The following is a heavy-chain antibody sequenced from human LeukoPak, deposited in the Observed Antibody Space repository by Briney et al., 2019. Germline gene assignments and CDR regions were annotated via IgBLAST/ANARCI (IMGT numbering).Heavy chain of an antibody. D-gene: IGHD6-13*01. J-gene: IGHJ4*02. CDR3: ARDLAASSSY. Sequence: SETLSLTCTVSGGSISSSSYYWGWIRQPPGKGLEWIGSIYYSGSTNYNPSLKSRVTISVDTSKNQFSLKLSSVTAADTAVYYCARDLAASSSYWSQGTLVTVSS. V-gene: IGHV4-39*07. CDR2: IYYSGST. CDR1: GGSISSSSYY.